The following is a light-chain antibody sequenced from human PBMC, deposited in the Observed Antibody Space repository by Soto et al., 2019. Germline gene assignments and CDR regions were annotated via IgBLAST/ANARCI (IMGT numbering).Light chain of an antibody. V-gene: IGLV2-14*01. J-gene: IGLJ1*01. CDR2: DVN. Sequence: QSALTQPASVSGSPGQSITFSCTGTIDDVGAYNYVSWYQQRPGSAPQLLIYDVNNRPSGASNRFSGSKSGHTAYLTISGLQSDDEANYHCASYTSTYTLVFGTGTKLTVL. CDR1: IDDVGAYNY. CDR3: ASYTSTYTLV.